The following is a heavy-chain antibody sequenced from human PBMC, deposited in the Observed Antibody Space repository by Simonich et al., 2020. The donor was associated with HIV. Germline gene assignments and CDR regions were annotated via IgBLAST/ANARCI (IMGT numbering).Heavy chain of an antibody. Sequence: QVQLLQSGAEVKKPGASVKVSCKASGYTFTSYGISWVRQAPGQGLEWMGWISADNGNTNYGQKLQGRVTMTTDTSTSTAYRELRSLRSDDTAVYYCARDDRYGDYVDYWGQGTLVTVSS. CDR1: GYTFTSYG. D-gene: IGHD3-16*02. J-gene: IGHJ4*02. CDR2: ISADNGNT. V-gene: IGHV1-18*01. CDR3: ARDDRYGDYVDY.